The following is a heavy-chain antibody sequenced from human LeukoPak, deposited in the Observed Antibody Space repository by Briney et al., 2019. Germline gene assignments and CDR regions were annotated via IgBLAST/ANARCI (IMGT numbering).Heavy chain of an antibody. Sequence: GGSLRLSCAASGFTFSTHAMSWVRQAPGKGLEWVSSIGGSGKNTFYADAVKGRFTISRDNSKDTLYLQMNSLRAEDTAVYYCAKDLETINPTMDWGQGTLVTVSS. CDR1: GFTFSTHA. J-gene: IGHJ4*02. CDR2: IGGSGKNT. D-gene: IGHD3-10*01. CDR3: AKDLETINPTMD. V-gene: IGHV3-23*01.